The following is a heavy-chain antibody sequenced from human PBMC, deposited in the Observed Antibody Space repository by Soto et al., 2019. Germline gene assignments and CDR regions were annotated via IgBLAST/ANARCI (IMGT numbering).Heavy chain of an antibody. CDR2: ISSGAITI. V-gene: IGHV3-11*01. CDR3: AGQYSSSSVEF. Sequence: GGSLRLSCAASGFTFSDYYMNWIRQAPGEGLEWVSYISSGAITIYYADSVKGRFTISRDNAKNSLYLQMNSLRAEDTAVYYCAGQYSSSSVEFWGQGTLVTVSS. CDR1: GFTFSDYY. J-gene: IGHJ4*02. D-gene: IGHD6-6*01.